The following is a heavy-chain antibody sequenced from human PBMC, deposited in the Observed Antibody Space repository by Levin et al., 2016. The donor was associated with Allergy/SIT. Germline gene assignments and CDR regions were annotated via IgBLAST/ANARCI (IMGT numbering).Heavy chain of an antibody. CDR2: IIPIFGTP. CDR3: IAQPMPGLRHFFDY. V-gene: IGHV1-69*13. Sequence: SVKVSCKASGGTFSNYAINWVRQAPGQGFEWMGAIIPIFGTPNYAQKFQGRVTITADESTTTAYMELTSLRSGDTAVYYCIAQPMPGLRHFFDYWGQGTLVTVSS. D-gene: IGHD1-14*01. CDR1: GGTFSNYA. J-gene: IGHJ4*02.